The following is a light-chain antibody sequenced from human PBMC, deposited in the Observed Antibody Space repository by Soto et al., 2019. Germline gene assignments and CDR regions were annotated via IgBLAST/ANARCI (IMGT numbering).Light chain of an antibody. V-gene: IGKV3D-15*01. CDR1: ESVSSS. CDR3: QQYNNWPPIT. CDR2: RTS. Sequence: EVVLTQSPGTLSLSPGERATLSCRASESVSSSFLTWYQQKPGQAPRLLIYRTSNRVTGIPDRFSGSGSGTEFTLTISSLQSEDFAVYYCQQYNNWPPITFGQGTRLEIK. J-gene: IGKJ5*01.